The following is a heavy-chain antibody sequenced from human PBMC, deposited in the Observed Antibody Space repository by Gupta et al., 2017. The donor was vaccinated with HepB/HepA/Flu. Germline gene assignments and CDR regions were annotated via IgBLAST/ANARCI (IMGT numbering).Heavy chain of an antibody. CDR1: AYTFASYS. V-gene: IGHV5-51*01. CDR2: VYLGDSDT. Sequence: EVQLVQSRAEVKKPGESLKISCKGFAYTFASYSLAWVRQMPGKGLEWMGLVYLGDSDTIYSPSFKGQVTISVDKSINTAYLQWSSLKASDTALYYCARQDGFAMFYFDRWGQGTLVTASS. J-gene: IGHJ4*02. CDR3: ARQDGFAMFYFDR. D-gene: IGHD2-2*01.